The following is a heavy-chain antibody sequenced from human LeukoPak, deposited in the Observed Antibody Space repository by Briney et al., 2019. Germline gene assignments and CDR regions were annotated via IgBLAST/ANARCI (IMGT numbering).Heavy chain of an antibody. V-gene: IGHV3-15*01. CDR1: GFTFTNAW. CDR2: IKSKTDGGTT. J-gene: IGHJ4*02. Sequence: GGSLRLSCTASGFTFTNAWMTWGRQAPGKWLEWVGRIKSKTDGGTTDFAAPVKGRFAMSRDDSTNTLYLQMNSLKTEDTAMYYCTTLYSHPQGKWGQGTLVTVSS. CDR3: TTLYSHPQGK. D-gene: IGHD2-15*01.